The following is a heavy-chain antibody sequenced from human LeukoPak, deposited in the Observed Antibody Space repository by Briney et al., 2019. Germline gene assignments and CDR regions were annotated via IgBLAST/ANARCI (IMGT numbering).Heavy chain of an antibody. Sequence: ASVTCSCTASGYTFTFYDINWVRQATGQGLEWMGWMNSNSGNTGYAQKSQGRVTMTRNTSISTAYMELSSLRSEDTAVYYCARGARAIVVVPAANYYYYGMDVWGQGTTVTVSS. CDR3: ARGARAIVVVPAANYYYYGMDV. CDR2: MNSNSGNT. V-gene: IGHV1-8*01. CDR1: GYTFTFYD. D-gene: IGHD2-2*01. J-gene: IGHJ6*02.